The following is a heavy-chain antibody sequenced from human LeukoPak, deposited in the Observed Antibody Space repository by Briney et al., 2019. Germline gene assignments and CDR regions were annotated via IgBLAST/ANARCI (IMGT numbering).Heavy chain of an antibody. Sequence: GGSLRLSCAASGFTFSSYAMSWVRQAPGKGLGWVSAISGSGGSTYYADSVKGRFTIPRDNSKNTLYLQMNSLRAEDTAVYYCAVEYGDYEGGGFDPWGQGTLVTVPS. V-gene: IGHV3-23*01. J-gene: IGHJ5*02. CDR1: GFTFSSYA. CDR3: AVEYGDYEGGGFDP. D-gene: IGHD4-17*01. CDR2: ISGSGGST.